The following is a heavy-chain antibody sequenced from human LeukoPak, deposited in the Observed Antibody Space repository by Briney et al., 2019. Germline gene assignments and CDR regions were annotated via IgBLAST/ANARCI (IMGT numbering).Heavy chain of an antibody. D-gene: IGHD3-22*01. J-gene: IGHJ4*02. Sequence: SETLSLTCTVSGDSVSSGTYYWGWIRQPPGKGLEWIGEIYHSGSTNYKTSLKSRATISVDKSKNQFSLKLNSVTAADTAVYHCASRAPRYNYDRYLPIDYWGQGTLVTVSS. CDR2: IYHSGST. CDR1: GDSVSSGTYY. V-gene: IGHV4-39*07. CDR3: ASRAPRYNYDRYLPIDY.